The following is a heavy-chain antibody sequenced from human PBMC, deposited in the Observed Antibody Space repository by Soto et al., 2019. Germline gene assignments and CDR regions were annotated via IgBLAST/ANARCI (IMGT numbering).Heavy chain of an antibody. CDR2: ISAYNGNT. D-gene: IGHD2-2*01. Sequence: ASVKVSCKASGYTFTSYGISWVRQAPGQGLEWMGWISAYNGNTNYAQKLQGRVTMTTDTSTSTAYMELRSLRSDDTAVYYCARPRVVVVPAQIWDGSPPWGQGPRVPVPS. CDR3: ARPRVVVVPAQIWDGSPP. J-gene: IGHJ5*02. CDR1: GYTFTSYG. V-gene: IGHV1-18*01.